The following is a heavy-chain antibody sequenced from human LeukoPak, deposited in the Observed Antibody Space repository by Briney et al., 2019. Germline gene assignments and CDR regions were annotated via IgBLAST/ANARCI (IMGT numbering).Heavy chain of an antibody. CDR2: ISAYNGNT. Sequence: GASVKVSCKASGYTFTGYGISWVRQAPGQGLEWMGWISAYNGNTNYAQKLQGRVTMTTDTSTSTAYMELRSLRSDDTAVYYCARDRGAGAAAGVFDYWGQGTLVTVSS. CDR1: GYTFTGYG. J-gene: IGHJ4*02. V-gene: IGHV1-18*01. D-gene: IGHD6-13*01. CDR3: ARDRGAGAAAGVFDY.